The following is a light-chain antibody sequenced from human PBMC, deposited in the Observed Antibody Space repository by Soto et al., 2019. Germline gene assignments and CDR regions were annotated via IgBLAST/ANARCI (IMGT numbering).Light chain of an antibody. Sequence: QSALTQPASVSGSPGQSITISCTGTSSDVGGYNYVSWYQQQLGKAPKLMIHEVSNRPSGVSNRFSGSKSGNTASLTISGLQAEDEADCYCSSYTSSRAYVFGIGTKVTVL. V-gene: IGLV2-14*01. CDR2: EVS. J-gene: IGLJ1*01. CDR1: SSDVGGYNY. CDR3: SSYTSSRAYV.